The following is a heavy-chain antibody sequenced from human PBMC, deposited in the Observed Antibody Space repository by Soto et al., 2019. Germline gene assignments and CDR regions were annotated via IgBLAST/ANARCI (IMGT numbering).Heavy chain of an antibody. CDR2: ISYDGSNK. V-gene: IGHV3-30*18. CDR3: AKDGRGGYVPYYYYYMDV. J-gene: IGHJ6*03. D-gene: IGHD5-12*01. CDR1: GFTFSSYG. Sequence: QVQLVESGGGVVQPGRSLRLSCAASGFTFSSYGMHWVRQAPGKGLEWVAVISYDGSNKYYADSVKGRFTISRDNSKNTLYLQMNSLRAEDTAVYYCAKDGRGGYVPYYYYYMDVWGKGTTVTVSS.